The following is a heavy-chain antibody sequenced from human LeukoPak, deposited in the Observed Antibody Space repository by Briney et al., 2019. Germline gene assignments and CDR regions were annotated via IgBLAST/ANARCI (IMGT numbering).Heavy chain of an antibody. Sequence: GGSLRLSCAASGFTFSSYPMHWIRQAPGKGLEWVAIVSYDGINKYYADSVKGRFTISRDNSKDTLYLQMNSLRAEDTAVYYCARVLRDPRDFDYWGQGTLVTVSS. CDR3: ARVLRDPRDFDY. CDR2: VSYDGINK. CDR1: GFTFSSYP. V-gene: IGHV3-30*04. D-gene: IGHD5-24*01. J-gene: IGHJ4*02.